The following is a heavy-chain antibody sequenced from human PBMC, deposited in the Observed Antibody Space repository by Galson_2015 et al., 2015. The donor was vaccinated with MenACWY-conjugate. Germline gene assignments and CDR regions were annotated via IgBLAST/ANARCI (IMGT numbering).Heavy chain of an antibody. CDR3: AREIVVAPAASWGDYYYGMDV. D-gene: IGHD2-2*01. CDR2: INAGNGNT. CDR1: GYTFTNYV. V-gene: IGHV1-3*01. Sequence: SVKVSCKASGYTFTNYVMHWVRQAPGLRLEWMGWINAGNGNTKYSQKFQGRVTITSDTSASTAYMELSSLRSEDTAVYYCAREIVVAPAASWGDYYYGMDVWGQGTTVTVSS. J-gene: IGHJ6*02.